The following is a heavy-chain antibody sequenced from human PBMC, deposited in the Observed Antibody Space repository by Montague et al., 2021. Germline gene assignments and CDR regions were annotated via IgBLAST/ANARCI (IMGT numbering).Heavy chain of an antibody. CDR1: GGSISEFY. D-gene: IGHD7-27*01. J-gene: IGHJ4*02. V-gene: IGHV4-59*08. Sequence: SETLSLTCIVTGGSISEFYWSWIRQSPEKGLEWIGYIYDSGTTNYNPSLKSRVTISADTSMNQFSLNLRSVTAADTAVYFCARRLGIRAPFDYWGQGTLVTVSS. CDR3: ARRLGIRAPFDY. CDR2: IYDSGTT.